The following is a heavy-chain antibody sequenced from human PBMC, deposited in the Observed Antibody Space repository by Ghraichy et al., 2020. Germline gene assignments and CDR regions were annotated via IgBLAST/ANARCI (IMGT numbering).Heavy chain of an antibody. CDR2: IKSKTDSGTT. CDR1: GFTFINAW. V-gene: IGHV3-15*01. Sequence: GGSLRLSCAASGFTFINAWMTWVRQAPGKGLEWVGRIKSKTDSGTTDYAAPVKGRFTISRDDSKNTLYLQMNSLKTEDTAVYYCRTALSYSSADAFDIWGQGTMVTVSS. D-gene: IGHD1-26*01. CDR3: RTALSYSSADAFDI. J-gene: IGHJ3*02.